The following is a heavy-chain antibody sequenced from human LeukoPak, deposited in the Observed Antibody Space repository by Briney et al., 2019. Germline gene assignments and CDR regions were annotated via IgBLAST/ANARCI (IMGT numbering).Heavy chain of an antibody. J-gene: IGHJ2*01. CDR3: ARDSPTVVTKGFDL. CDR1: GGSISSGDYY. CDR2: IYYSGST. V-gene: IGHV4-30-4*01. Sequence: SQTLPLTCTVSGGSISSGDYYWSWIRQPPGKDLEWIGYIYYSGSTYYNPSLKSRVTISVDTSKNQFSLKLSSVTAADRAVYYCARDSPTVVTKGFDLWGRGNLVTVSS. D-gene: IGHD4-23*01.